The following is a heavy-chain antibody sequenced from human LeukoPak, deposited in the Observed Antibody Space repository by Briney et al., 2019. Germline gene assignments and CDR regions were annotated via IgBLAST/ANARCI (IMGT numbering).Heavy chain of an antibody. D-gene: IGHD2-2*01. Sequence: PSETLSLTCTVSGGSMSSSSYYWGWIRQPPGKGLEGIGNIYYSGSTDYNPSLKSRVTMSVDTSKNQFSLKLSSVTATDTAVYFCASLRIGYCTSTSCLGWFESWGQGTLVTVSS. J-gene: IGHJ5*01. CDR3: ASLRIGYCTSTSCLGWFES. V-gene: IGHV4-39*01. CDR2: IYYSGST. CDR1: GGSMSSSSYY.